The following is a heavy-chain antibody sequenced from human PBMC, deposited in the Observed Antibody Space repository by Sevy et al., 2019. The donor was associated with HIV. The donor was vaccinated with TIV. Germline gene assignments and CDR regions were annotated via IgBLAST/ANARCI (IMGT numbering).Heavy chain of an antibody. D-gene: IGHD3-22*01. J-gene: IGHJ3*02. CDR3: AKDIVILVGDAFDI. V-gene: IGHV3-23*01. Sequence: GGCLRLSCTASGFTFSNYAMSWVRQAPGKGLEWVSGISGSGSGSGTYYADSVKGRFTVSRDNSKNTLYLQMNSLRAEDTAVYYCAKDIVILVGDAFDIWGQGTMVTVSS. CDR2: ISGSGSGSGT. CDR1: GFTFSNYA.